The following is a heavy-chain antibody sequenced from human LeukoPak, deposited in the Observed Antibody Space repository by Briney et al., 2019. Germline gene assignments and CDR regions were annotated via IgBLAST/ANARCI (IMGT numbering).Heavy chain of an antibody. CDR1: GFTFSSYS. D-gene: IGHD3-10*01. J-gene: IGHJ4*02. CDR2: ISSSSSTI. CDR3: ASVGYYGSGSYYSSHLGY. Sequence: GGSLRLSCAASGFTFSSYSMNWVRQAPGKGLEWVSYISSSSSTIYYADSVKGRFTISRDNAKNSLYLQMNSLRAEDTAVYYCASVGYYGSGSYYSSHLGYWGQGTLVTVSS. V-gene: IGHV3-48*01.